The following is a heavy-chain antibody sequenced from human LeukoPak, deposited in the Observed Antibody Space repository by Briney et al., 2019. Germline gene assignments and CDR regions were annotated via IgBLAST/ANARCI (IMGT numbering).Heavy chain of an antibody. Sequence: RSGGSLRLSCAASGFTFSSYSMNWVRQAPGKGLEWVSAISGSGGSTYYADSVKGRFTISRDNSKNTLYLQMNSLRAEDTAVYYCAVQANYDILTGYYPYWGQGTLVTVSS. CDR3: AVQANYDILTGYYPY. V-gene: IGHV3-23*01. CDR1: GFTFSSYS. CDR2: ISGSGGST. D-gene: IGHD3-9*01. J-gene: IGHJ4*02.